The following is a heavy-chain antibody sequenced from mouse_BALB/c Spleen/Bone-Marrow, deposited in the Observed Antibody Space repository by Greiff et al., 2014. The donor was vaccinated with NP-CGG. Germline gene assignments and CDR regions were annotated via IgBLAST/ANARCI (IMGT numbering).Heavy chain of an antibody. CDR2: INPDSSTI. J-gene: IGHJ1*01. CDR3: VRLNYYGNLFV. CDR1: GFDFSRYW. Sequence: EVQLQQSGGGLVQPGGSLKLSCAASGFDFSRYWMSWVRQAPGKGLEWIGEINPDSSTINYTPSLKDKFIISRDNAKNTLYLQMSKVRSEDTALYYCVRLNYYGNLFVWGAGTTVTVSS. D-gene: IGHD1-1*01. V-gene: IGHV4-1*02.